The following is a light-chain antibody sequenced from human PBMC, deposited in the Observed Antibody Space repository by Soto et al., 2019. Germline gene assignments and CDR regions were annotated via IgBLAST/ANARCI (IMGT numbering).Light chain of an antibody. Sequence: QSVLTKLPSASGAPGQGGTISCFGSSTIFGENTVNWYQQFPRTAPKLLIHSNNQRPSGVPTLFSGSKSGTSGSLAISGLQSEDEADYYCAAWDDSLNGYVFGTGAKVTVL. V-gene: IGLV1-44*01. CDR1: STIFGENT. CDR3: AAWDDSLNGYV. J-gene: IGLJ1*01. CDR2: SNN.